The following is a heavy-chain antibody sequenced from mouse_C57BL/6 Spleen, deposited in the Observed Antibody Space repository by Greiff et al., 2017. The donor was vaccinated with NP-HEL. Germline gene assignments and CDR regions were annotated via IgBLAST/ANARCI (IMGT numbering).Heavy chain of an antibody. D-gene: IGHD1-1*01. Sequence: EVKLMESEGGLVQPGSSMKLSCTASGFTFSDYYMAWVRQVPEKGLEWVANINYDGSSTYYLDSLKSRFIISRDNAKNILYLQMSSLKSEDTATYYCAREGVVPFDYWGQGTTLTVSS. V-gene: IGHV5-16*01. CDR3: AREGVVPFDY. CDR1: GFTFSDYY. CDR2: INYDGSST. J-gene: IGHJ2*01.